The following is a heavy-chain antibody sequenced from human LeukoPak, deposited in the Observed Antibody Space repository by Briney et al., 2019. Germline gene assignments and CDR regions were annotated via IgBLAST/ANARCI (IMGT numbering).Heavy chain of an antibody. D-gene: IGHD3-9*01. J-gene: IGHJ5*02. Sequence: SETLSLTCTASGDSISISSYSWAWIRQPPGKRLEWIGVFHYSGSAYYNPSLKSRVTISVDTSKIQFFLTLTSLTATDTAVYYCARQPTGYPNWFDPWGQGTLVTVSS. CDR2: FHYSGSA. V-gene: IGHV4-39*01. CDR3: ARQPTGYPNWFDP. CDR1: GDSISISSYS.